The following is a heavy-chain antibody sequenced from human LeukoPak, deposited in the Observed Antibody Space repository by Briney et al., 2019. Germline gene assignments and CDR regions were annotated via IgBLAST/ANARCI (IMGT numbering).Heavy chain of an antibody. CDR2: IYHSGST. J-gene: IGHJ4*02. V-gene: IGHV4-30-2*01. Sequence: PSQTLSLTCAVSGGSISSGGYPWSWIRQPPGKGLEWIGYIYHSGSTYYNPSLKSRVTISVDRSKNQFSLKLSSVTAADAAVYYCARDRREVIRYYFDYWGQGTLVTVSS. CDR3: ARDRREVIRYYFDY. D-gene: IGHD1-26*01. CDR1: GGSISSGGYP.